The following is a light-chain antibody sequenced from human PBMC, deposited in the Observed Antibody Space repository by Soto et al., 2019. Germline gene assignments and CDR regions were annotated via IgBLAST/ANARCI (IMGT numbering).Light chain of an antibody. J-gene: IGLJ3*02. V-gene: IGLV2-14*01. Sequence: QSVLTQPAPVSGSPGQSITISRTGTSSDVGGYNYVSWYQQHPGKAPKLMIYEVSNRPSGVSNRFSGSKSGNTASLTISGLQAEDEADYYCSSYTSSSTRVFGGGTQLTVL. CDR1: SSDVGGYNY. CDR2: EVS. CDR3: SSYTSSSTRV.